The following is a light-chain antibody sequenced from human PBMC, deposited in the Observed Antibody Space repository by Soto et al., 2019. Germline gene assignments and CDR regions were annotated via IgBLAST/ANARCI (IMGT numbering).Light chain of an antibody. J-gene: IGKJ4*01. Sequence: DVQMTQSPTSLSASVGARITITCQASQDISNSLNWYQQKPGKAPKLLIYDASNLETGVPSTFSGGGSGTDFTFTISSLQPEDVATYYCQQYAYLPLTFGGGTKVEIK. CDR3: QQYAYLPLT. V-gene: IGKV1-33*01. CDR2: DAS. CDR1: QDISNS.